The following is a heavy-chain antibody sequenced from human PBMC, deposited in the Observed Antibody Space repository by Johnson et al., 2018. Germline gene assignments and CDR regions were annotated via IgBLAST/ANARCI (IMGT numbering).Heavy chain of an antibody. J-gene: IGHJ3*02. CDR3: AREWSAFDI. D-gene: IGHD1-26*01. CDR2: IYYNGDT. CDR1: GDSISSYY. V-gene: IGHV4-59*01. Sequence: QVQLQESGPGLVKXSETLSLTCTVSGDSISSYYWSWIRQPPGKGLEWIAFIYYNGDTSYNPSLKSRVTISVDTSKNHSSLKLSSVTAADTAVYYCAREWSAFDIWGQGTMVTVSS.